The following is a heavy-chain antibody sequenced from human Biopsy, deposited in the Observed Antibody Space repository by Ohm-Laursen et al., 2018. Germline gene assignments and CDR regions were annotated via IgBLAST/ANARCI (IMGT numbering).Heavy chain of an antibody. D-gene: IGHD3-16*01. J-gene: IGHJ4*02. V-gene: IGHV3-11*01. Sequence: SLRLSCTASGFTFSDYYMSWIRQAPGRGLEWVSHISGIGDTTYYADSVKGRFTISRDNSKNSLYLQMNSLRAGDTAVYYCARDLTWGSYFDSWGQGPLVTVSS. CDR2: ISGIGDTT. CDR1: GFTFSDYY. CDR3: ARDLTWGSYFDS.